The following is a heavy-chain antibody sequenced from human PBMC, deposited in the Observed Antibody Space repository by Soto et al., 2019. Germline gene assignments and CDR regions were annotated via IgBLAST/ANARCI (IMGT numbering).Heavy chain of an antibody. V-gene: IGHV4-30-4*01. CDR2: IYYSGST. CDR1: GCSISSGDYY. D-gene: IGHD3-9*01. Sequence: SETLSLTCTVSGCSISSGDYYWSWIRQPPGKGLEWIGYIYYSGSTYYNPSLKSRVTISVDTSKNQFSPKLSSVTAADTAVYYCARDKIGDILTGPLNWFDPWGQGTLVTVSS. J-gene: IGHJ5*02. CDR3: ARDKIGDILTGPLNWFDP.